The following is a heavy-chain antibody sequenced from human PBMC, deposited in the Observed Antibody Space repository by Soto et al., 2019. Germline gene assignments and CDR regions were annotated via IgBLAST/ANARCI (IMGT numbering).Heavy chain of an antibody. J-gene: IGHJ5*02. V-gene: IGHV6-1*01. Sequence: LSLTCAIFGDSVSSNSAAWYPIRQSPSRGLEWLGRTYYRSKWYNDYAVSVKSRITINPDTSKNQFSLQLNSVTPEDTAVYYCARESVAVPYNWFDPWGQGTLVTVSS. CDR2: TYYRSKWYN. CDR3: ARESVAVPYNWFDP. CDR1: GDSVSSNSAA. D-gene: IGHD6-19*01.